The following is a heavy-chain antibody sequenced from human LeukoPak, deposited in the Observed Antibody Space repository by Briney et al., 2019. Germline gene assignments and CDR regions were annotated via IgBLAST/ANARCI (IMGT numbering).Heavy chain of an antibody. CDR3: AKVPVLRFLERYIDY. Sequence: GGSLRLSCAASGFTFSSYAMSWVRQAPGKGLEWVSAISGSGGSTYYADSVKGRFTISRDNSKNTLYLQMNSLRAEDTAVYYCAKVPVLRFLERYIDYWSQGTLVTVSS. V-gene: IGHV3-23*01. D-gene: IGHD3-3*01. CDR1: GFTFSSYA. CDR2: ISGSGGST. J-gene: IGHJ4*02.